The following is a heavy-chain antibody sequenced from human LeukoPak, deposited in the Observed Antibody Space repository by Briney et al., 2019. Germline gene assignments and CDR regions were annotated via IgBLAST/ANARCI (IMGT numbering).Heavy chain of an antibody. V-gene: IGHV3-33*01. Sequence: PGGSLRLSCSASGFTFSSYGMHWVRQAPGKGLEWVAVIWYDGSKKYYGDSVKGRFTSSRDNSQNTMYLQMNRLRAKDTDVYDCARAPRGIAVAGTADYWGQGTLVTVSS. CDR2: IWYDGSKK. D-gene: IGHD6-13*01. CDR1: GFTFSSYG. CDR3: ARAPRGIAVAGTADY. J-gene: IGHJ4*02.